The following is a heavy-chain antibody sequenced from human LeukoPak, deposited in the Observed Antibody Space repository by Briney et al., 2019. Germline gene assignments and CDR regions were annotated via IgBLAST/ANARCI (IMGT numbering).Heavy chain of an antibody. J-gene: IGHJ4*02. D-gene: IGHD4-23*01. CDR3: AREIYGGCLNS. CDR1: GFTFSTYS. Sequence: GGSPRLSCAASGFTFSTYSMNWVRQAPGKGLGWVGYISGSGNSIYCADSVKGRFTISRDNARNSLYLQMSSLTNEDTAVYYCAREIYGGCLNSWGQGTLVSVSS. V-gene: IGHV3-48*02. CDR2: ISGSGNSI.